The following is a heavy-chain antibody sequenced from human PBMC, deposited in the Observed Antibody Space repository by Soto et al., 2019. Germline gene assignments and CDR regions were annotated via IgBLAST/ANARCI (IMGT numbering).Heavy chain of an antibody. V-gene: IGHV6-1*01. CDR3: ARGRAAAVVTVWWFDP. CDR2: TYYRSKWYN. J-gene: IGHJ5*02. D-gene: IGHD6-13*01. CDR1: GDSVSSNSAA. Sequence: PSQTLSLTCAISGDSVSSNSAAWNWIRQSPSRGLERLGRTYYRSKWYNDYAVSVKSRITINPDTSKNQFSLQLNSVTPEDTAVYYCARGRAAAVVTVWWFDPWGQGTLVTVSS.